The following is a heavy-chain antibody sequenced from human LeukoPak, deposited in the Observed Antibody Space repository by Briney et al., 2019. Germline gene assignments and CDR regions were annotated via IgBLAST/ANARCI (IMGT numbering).Heavy chain of an antibody. CDR1: GFTFSDYY. Sequence: PGGSLRLSCAASGFTFSDYYMSWIRQAPGKGLEWVSYISSSGSTIYYADSVKGRFTISRDNAKNSLYLQMNSLRAEDTAVYYCARRYYYDSSSDFDSWGQGTLVTVSS. D-gene: IGHD3-22*01. CDR2: ISSSGSTI. J-gene: IGHJ4*02. CDR3: ARRYYYDSSSDFDS. V-gene: IGHV3-11*04.